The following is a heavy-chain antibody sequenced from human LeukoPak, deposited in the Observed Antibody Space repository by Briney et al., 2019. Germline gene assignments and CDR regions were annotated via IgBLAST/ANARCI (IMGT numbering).Heavy chain of an antibody. J-gene: IGHJ5*02. D-gene: IGHD3-10*01. Sequence: GESLKISCKGSGYRFTSYWIGWVRPMPGKGLEWMVIIYPGDSDTRYSPSFQGQVTISADKSISTAYLQWSSLNASDTAMYYCARHTRAERFGELLLSFSWFDPWGQGTLVTVSS. V-gene: IGHV5-51*01. CDR3: ARHTRAERFGELLLSFSWFDP. CDR1: GYRFTSYW. CDR2: IYPGDSDT.